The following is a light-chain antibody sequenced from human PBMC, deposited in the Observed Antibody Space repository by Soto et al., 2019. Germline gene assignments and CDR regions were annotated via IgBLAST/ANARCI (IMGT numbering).Light chain of an antibody. CDR3: SPYTSRSTISV. CDR2: EVS. V-gene: IGLV2-14*01. J-gene: IGLJ1*01. CDR1: SSDVGGYNY. Sequence: QSALTKPASVSGSTGQSITISCTGTSSDVGGYNYVSWYQQHPGKAPKLMIYEVSNRPSGVSNRFSGSKYGNTAPLTISGLQAEDEADYYCSPYTSRSTISVFGNGTKVTV.